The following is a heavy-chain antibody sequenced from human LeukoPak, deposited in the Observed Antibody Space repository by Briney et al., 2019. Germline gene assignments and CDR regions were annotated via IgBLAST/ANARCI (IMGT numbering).Heavy chain of an antibody. CDR1: GFTSGIYA. V-gene: IGHV3-23*01. CDR2: FSGGGDS. J-gene: IGHJ4*02. CDR3: GKEVERHFDLKY. Sequence: GGSLRLSCEVSGFTSGIYAVSWVRQAPGKGLEWVSAFSGGGDSFYADSVKGRFTISRDSSKGILYLQMNSVRAEDTAIYYCGKEVERHFDLKYWGQGTLVTVSS.